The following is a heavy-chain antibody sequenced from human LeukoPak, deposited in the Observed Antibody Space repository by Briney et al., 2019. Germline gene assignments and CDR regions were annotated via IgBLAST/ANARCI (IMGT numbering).Heavy chain of an antibody. CDR1: GYTFTSYD. Sequence: ASVKVSCKASGYTFTSYDINWVRPATGQGLEWMGWMNPNSGNTGYAQKFQGRVTITRNSSISTAYRELSSLRSEDTAVYYCARVKPWDGYNPYYLDYWGQGTLVTVSS. CDR3: ARVKPWDGYNPYYLDY. J-gene: IGHJ4*02. V-gene: IGHV1-8*03. D-gene: IGHD5-24*01. CDR2: MNPNSGNT.